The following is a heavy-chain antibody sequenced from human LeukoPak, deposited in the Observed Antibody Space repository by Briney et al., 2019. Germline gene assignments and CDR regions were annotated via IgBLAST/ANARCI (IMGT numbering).Heavy chain of an antibody. D-gene: IGHD7-27*01. Sequence: GGSLRLSCAASGFTFSSYDMNWVRQAPGKGLEWLSGISPRGGGTYYADSVKGRFTISRDDSKSTLSLQMNSLRVEDTAVYYCARDLAWGAFDYWGQGTLVSVSS. CDR2: ISPRGGGT. CDR3: ARDLAWGAFDY. V-gene: IGHV3-23*01. J-gene: IGHJ4*02. CDR1: GFTFSSYD.